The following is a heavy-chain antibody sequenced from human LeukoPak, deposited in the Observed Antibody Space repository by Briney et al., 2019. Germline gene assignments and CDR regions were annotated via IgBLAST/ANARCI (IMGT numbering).Heavy chain of an antibody. D-gene: IGHD6-19*01. V-gene: IGHV5-51*01. CDR2: IYPGDSDT. J-gene: IGHJ6*03. CDR1: GYSFTSYW. Sequence: GESLKISCKGSGYSFTSYWIGWVRQMPGKGLEWMGIIYPGDSDTRYSPFFQGQVTISADKSISTAYLQWSSLKASDTAMYYCARQRSSGWYFYYMDVWGKGTTVTVSS. CDR3: ARQRSSGWYFYYMDV.